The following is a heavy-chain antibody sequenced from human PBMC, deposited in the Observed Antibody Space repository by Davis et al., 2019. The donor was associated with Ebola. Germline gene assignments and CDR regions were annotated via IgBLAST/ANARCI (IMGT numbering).Heavy chain of an antibody. J-gene: IGHJ4*02. V-gene: IGHV5-51*01. D-gene: IGHD3-10*01. CDR1: GYTFTSYR. CDR2: IYPGDSDT. Sequence: GESLKISCKGSGYTFTSYRIGWARQMPGKGLEWMGIIYPGDSDTRYSPSFQGQVTISADKSISTAYLQWSSLKGSDTAMYYCARDSGTSEILLDSWGQGTLVTVSS. CDR3: ARDSGTSEILLDS.